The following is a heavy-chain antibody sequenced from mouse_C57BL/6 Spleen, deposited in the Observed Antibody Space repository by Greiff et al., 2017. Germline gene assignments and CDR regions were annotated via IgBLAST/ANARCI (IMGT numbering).Heavy chain of an antibody. J-gene: IGHJ2*01. CDR1: GFTFSNYW. CDR2: IRLKSDNYAT. CDR3: TGLPRSYFDY. Sequence: EVKLMESGGGLVQPGGSMKLSCVASGFTFSNYWMNWVRQSPEKGLEWVAQIRLKSDNYATHYAESVKGRFTISRDDSKSSVYLQMNNLRAEDTGIYYCTGLPRSYFDYWGQGTTLTVSS. D-gene: IGHD2-10*01. V-gene: IGHV6-3*01.